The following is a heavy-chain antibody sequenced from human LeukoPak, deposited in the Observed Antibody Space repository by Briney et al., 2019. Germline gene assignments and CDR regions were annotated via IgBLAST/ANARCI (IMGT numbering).Heavy chain of an antibody. D-gene: IGHD1-14*01. J-gene: IGHJ4*02. CDR3: ARDPGRMPPVPDIID. V-gene: IGHV3-30-3*01. Sequence: GGSLRLSCAASGFTFSSYAMHWVRQAPGKGLEWVAVISYDGSNKCYADSVKGRFTISRDNSKNTLYLQMNSLRAEDTAVYYCARDPGRMPPVPDIIDWGQGTLVTVSS. CDR2: ISYDGSNK. CDR1: GFTFSSYA.